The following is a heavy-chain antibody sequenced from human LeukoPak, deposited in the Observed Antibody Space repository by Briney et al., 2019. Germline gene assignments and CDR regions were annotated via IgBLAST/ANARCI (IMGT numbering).Heavy chain of an antibody. CDR2: INPKRGAT. J-gene: IGHJ4*02. CDR3: ARALSGSYDLGY. D-gene: IGHD1-26*01. V-gene: IGHV1-2*06. Sequence: ASVKVSCKASGYIFTGYYIHWVRQAPGQGLEWMGRINPKRGATNYAQKFQGRVTMTRDTSINTAYTELSGLTSDGTAVYYCARALSGSYDLGYWGQGTLVTVSS. CDR1: GYIFTGYY.